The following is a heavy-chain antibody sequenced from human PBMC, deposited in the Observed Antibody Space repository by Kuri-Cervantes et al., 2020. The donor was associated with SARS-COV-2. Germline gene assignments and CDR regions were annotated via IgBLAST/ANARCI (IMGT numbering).Heavy chain of an antibody. Sequence: GESLKISCTASGFTFGDYAMSWFRQAPGKGLEWVGFIRSKAYGGTTEYAASVKGRFTISRDDSKSIAYLQMNSLKTEDTAVYYCTWGIGDGWGFDYWGQGTLVTVSS. CDR2: IRSKAYGGTT. CDR1: GFTFGDYA. D-gene: IGHD3-16*01. CDR3: TWGIGDGWGFDY. V-gene: IGHV3-49*03. J-gene: IGHJ4*02.